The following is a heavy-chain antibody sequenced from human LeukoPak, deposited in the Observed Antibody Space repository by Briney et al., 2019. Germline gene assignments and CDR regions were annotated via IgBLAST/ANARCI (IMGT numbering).Heavy chain of an antibody. V-gene: IGHV3-23*01. CDR3: AKLVAVAGRNY. D-gene: IGHD6-19*01. J-gene: IGHJ4*02. CDR2: ISGSGGTT. CDR1: GFTFNNYD. Sequence: GGTLRLSCAASGFTFNNYDITWVRQAPGKGLEWVSKISGSGGTTYYADSVKGRFTISRDNSKNTLYLQMNSLRAEDTAVYYCAKLVAVAGRNYWGQGTLVTVSS.